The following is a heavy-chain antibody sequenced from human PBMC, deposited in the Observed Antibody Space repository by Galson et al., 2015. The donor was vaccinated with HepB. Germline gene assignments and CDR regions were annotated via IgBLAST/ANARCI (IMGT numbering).Heavy chain of an antibody. J-gene: IGHJ4*02. CDR3: ARVRSEGPSSAWPFDL. D-gene: IGHD6-13*01. CDR2: IYPGDSAT. CDR1: GYSFTSYW. Sequence: QSGAEVKKPGESLKISRNGSGYSFTSYWIGWVRQMPGKGLEWMGLIYPGDSATRYSPSIEGQVSFSADESMTAAYLQWSSLKASDSAIYYCARVRSEGPSSAWPFDLWGQGTLVTVS. V-gene: IGHV5-51*01.